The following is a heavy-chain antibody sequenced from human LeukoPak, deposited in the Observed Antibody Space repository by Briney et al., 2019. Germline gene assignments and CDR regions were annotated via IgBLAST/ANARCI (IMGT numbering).Heavy chain of an antibody. CDR3: ARDSEAQYSSGWYAY. Sequence: GGSLRLSCAASGFTFTNYAMHWVHQAPGKGLEWVAVISYDGSNKYYADSVKGRFTISRDNSKNTLYLQMNSLRAEDTAVYYCARDSEAQYSSGWYAYWGQGTLVTVSS. CDR2: ISYDGSNK. J-gene: IGHJ4*02. CDR1: GFTFTNYA. V-gene: IGHV3-30*01. D-gene: IGHD6-19*01.